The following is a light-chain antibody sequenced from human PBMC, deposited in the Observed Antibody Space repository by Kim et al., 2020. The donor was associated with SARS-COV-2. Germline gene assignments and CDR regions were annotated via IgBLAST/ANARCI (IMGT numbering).Light chain of an antibody. J-gene: IGKJ2*01. CDR1: QGIANY. CDR2: GAS. CDR3: QQYNGYPYT. Sequence: DIQLTQSPSSLSASVGDRVIITCRASQGIANYLAWFKQRPGKAPKSLIYGASNLQSGVPSKFSGSGSGTDFNLTISSLQPEDFATYHCQQYNGYPYTFGQGTKLEI. V-gene: IGKV1-16*02.